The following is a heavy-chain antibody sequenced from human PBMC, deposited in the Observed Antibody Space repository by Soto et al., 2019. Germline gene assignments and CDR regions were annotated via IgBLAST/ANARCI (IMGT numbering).Heavy chain of an antibody. CDR3: ARHTIAVAGRAYYYYYGMDV. CDR1: GYSFTSYW. D-gene: IGHD6-19*01. V-gene: IGHV5-10-1*01. J-gene: IGHJ6*02. CDR2: IDPSDSYT. Sequence: GSLKISCKGSGYSFTSYWISWVRQMPGKGLEWMGRIDPSDSYTNYSPSFQGHVTISADKSISTAYLQWSSLKASDTAMYYCARHTIAVAGRAYYYYYGMDVWGQGTTVTVS.